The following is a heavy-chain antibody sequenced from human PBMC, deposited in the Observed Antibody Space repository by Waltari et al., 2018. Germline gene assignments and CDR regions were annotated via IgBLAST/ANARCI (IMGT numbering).Heavy chain of an antibody. V-gene: IGHV4-59*01. CDR1: GGSISSYY. Sequence: QVQLQESGPGLVKPSETLSLTCTVSGGSISSYYWSWIRQPPGKGLEWIGYIYYSGSTNYNPSLKSRVTISVDTSKNQFSLKLSSVTAADTAVYYCARELEDTGYYYMDVWGKGTTVTVSS. J-gene: IGHJ6*03. D-gene: IGHD2-15*01. CDR2: IYYSGST. CDR3: ARELEDTGYYYMDV.